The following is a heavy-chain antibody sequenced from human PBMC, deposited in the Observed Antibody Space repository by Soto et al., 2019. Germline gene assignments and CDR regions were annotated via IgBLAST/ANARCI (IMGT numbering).Heavy chain of an antibody. CDR2: INPNSGGT. CDR1: GYTFTGYY. Sequence: ASVKVSCKASGYTFTGYYMHWVRQAPGQGLEWMGWINPNSGGTNYAQKFQGWVTMTRVTSISTAYMELSRLRSDDTAVYYCAGVRSGGWFDPWGQGTLVTVSS. CDR3: AGVRSGGWFDP. J-gene: IGHJ5*02. D-gene: IGHD6-25*01. V-gene: IGHV1-2*04.